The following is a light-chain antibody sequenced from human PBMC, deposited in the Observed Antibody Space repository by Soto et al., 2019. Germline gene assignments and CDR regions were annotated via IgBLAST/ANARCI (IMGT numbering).Light chain of an antibody. Sequence: QSALTQPLSVSGSPGQSVAISCTGTSSDVGGYNRVSWYQQHPGKAPKLMIYDVTERPPGVPDRFSGSKSGNTASLTISGLQADDEADYYCCSLAGTSRYLVFGGGTQLTVL. V-gene: IGLV2-11*01. CDR2: DVT. CDR1: SSDVGGYNR. CDR3: CSLAGTSRYLV. J-gene: IGLJ3*02.